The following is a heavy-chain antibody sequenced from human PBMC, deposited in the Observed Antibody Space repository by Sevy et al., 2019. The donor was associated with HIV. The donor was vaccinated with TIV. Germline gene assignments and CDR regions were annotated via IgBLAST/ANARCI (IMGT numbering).Heavy chain of an antibody. V-gene: IGHV3-7*01. CDR2: IKQDGSEE. J-gene: IGHJ4*02. CDR1: GFTFSSYW. Sequence: GGSLRLSCAASGFTFSSYWMTWVRQAPGKGLEWVAKIKQDGSEESLVDSVKGGFTISRDNASNSLYLQMTSLGAEDPAVYYCARSRMKLWFDYFDHWGQGTLVTVSS. CDR3: ARSRMKLWFDYFDH. D-gene: IGHD3-16*02.